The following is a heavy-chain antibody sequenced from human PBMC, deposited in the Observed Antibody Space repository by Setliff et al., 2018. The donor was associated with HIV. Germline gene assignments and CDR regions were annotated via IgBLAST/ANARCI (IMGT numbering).Heavy chain of an antibody. CDR1: GASINTPYY. CDR3: ARTAPPRIAAPYNDPFDI. CDR2: IDQSGNT. V-gene: IGHV4-38-2*02. J-gene: IGHJ3*02. D-gene: IGHD6-13*01. Sequence: SETLSLTCTVSGASINTPYYWGWIRQSPGQGLEWLGEIDQSGNTKYNPSLKSRVSISVDTSKSQFTLNLAAVSAADMAVYYCARTAPPRIAAPYNDPFDIWGQGTMVTVSS.